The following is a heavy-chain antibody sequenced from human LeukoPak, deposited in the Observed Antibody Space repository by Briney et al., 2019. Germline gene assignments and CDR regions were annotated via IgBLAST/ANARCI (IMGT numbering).Heavy chain of an antibody. V-gene: IGHV3-53*05. Sequence: PGGSLRLSCAASGFTVSSGYMSWVRQAPGKGLEWVAVIYAGGTTCYPDSVKGRFTISRDNSKKTLYLQRDSLRSEDTAVYYCATNGYSGTYNRYFDYWGQGTLVTVSS. J-gene: IGHJ4*02. D-gene: IGHD1-26*01. CDR3: ATNGYSGTYNRYFDY. CDR2: IYAGGTT. CDR1: GFTVSSGY.